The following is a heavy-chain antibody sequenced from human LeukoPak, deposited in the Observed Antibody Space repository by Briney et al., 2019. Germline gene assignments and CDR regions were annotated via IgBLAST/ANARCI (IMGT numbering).Heavy chain of an antibody. CDR1: GFTFSSYA. D-gene: IGHD2-2*01. V-gene: IGHV3-15*01. CDR3: TTDIVVVPAAPNAFDI. J-gene: IGHJ3*02. Sequence: GGSLRLSCAASGFTFSSYAMSWVRQAPGKGLEWVGRIKSKTDGGTTDYAAPVKGRFTISRDDSKNTLYLQMNSLKTEDTAVYYCTTDIVVVPAAPNAFDIWGQGTMVTVSS. CDR2: IKSKTDGGTT.